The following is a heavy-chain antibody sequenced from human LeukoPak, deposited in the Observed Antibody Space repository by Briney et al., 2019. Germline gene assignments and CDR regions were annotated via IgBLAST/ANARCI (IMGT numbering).Heavy chain of an antibody. V-gene: IGHV5-51*01. CDR3: ARQPYCGGDCYFYDY. CDR1: GYSFTNSW. Sequence: GESLKISCTASGYSFTNSWIGWVRQLPGKGLEWMGNIYPGDSDTRYSPSFKGQVTISADKSSSSAYLQWSSLKASDTAMYYCARQPYCGGDCYFYDYWGQGTLVTVSS. D-gene: IGHD2-21*02. J-gene: IGHJ4*02. CDR2: IYPGDSDT.